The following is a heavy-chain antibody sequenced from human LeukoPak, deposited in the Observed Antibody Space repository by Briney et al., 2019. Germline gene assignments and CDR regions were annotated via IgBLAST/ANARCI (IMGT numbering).Heavy chain of an antibody. D-gene: IGHD6-6*01. CDR3: ARESEGSSLAFDY. CDR2: IYSGGST. V-gene: IGHV3-66*02. J-gene: IGHJ4*02. Sequence: GGSLRLSCAASGFTFSSNYMSWVRQAPGKGLEWVSVIYSGGSTYYADSVKGRFTISRDNSTNTLYLQMNSLRAEDTAVYYCARESEGSSLAFDYWGQGTLVTVSS. CDR1: GFTFSSNY.